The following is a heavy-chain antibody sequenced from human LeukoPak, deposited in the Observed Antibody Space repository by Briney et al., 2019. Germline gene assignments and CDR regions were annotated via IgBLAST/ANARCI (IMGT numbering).Heavy chain of an antibody. CDR1: GGSISSSIYY. CDR3: ASGLAGFGELLTFDY. D-gene: IGHD3-10*01. J-gene: IGHJ4*02. V-gene: IGHV4-39*07. CDR2: VFYNGAT. Sequence: SETLSLTCIVSGGSISSSIYYWAWVRQPPGKGLEWIGTVFYNGATQYSPSLRSRVTISIDKSKNQFSLKLSSVTAADTAVYYCASGLAGFGELLTFDYWGQGTLVTVS.